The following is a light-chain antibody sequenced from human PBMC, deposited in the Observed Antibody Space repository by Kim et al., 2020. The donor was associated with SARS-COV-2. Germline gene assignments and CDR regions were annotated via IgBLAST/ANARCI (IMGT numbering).Light chain of an antibody. J-gene: IGLJ2*01. CDR2: ATS. CDR1: AGAVTSGHH. V-gene: IGLV7-46*01. CDR3: LLYYNGHRV. Sequence: GGTGTPTCGSSAGAVTSGHHTYCFQQKPRQAPRTLIYATSNTHSGTPARLSGSLLGGKAAMTLSGALPEDEAEYYCLLYYNGHRVFGGGTQLTVL.